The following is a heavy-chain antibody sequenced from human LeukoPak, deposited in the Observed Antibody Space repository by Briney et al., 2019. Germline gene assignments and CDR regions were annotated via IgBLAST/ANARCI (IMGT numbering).Heavy chain of an antibody. CDR1: GFTFSSYA. J-gene: IGHJ4*02. V-gene: IGHV3-30*04. Sequence: GGSLRLSCAASGFTFSSYAMHWVRQAPGKGLEWVAVISYDGSNKYYADSVKGRFTISRDNSKNTLYLQMNSLRAEDTAVYYCARGPTANWAYFDYWGQEPRVTVSS. D-gene: IGHD2-21*01. CDR3: ARGPTANWAYFDY. CDR2: ISYDGSNK.